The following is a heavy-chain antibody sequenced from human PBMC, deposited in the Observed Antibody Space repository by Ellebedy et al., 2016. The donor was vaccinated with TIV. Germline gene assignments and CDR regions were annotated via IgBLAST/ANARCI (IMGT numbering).Heavy chain of an antibody. Sequence: PSETLSLTCAASGLTFSSHAMSWVRQAPGKGLEWVSAISDNGVITKYADSVKGRFTISRDNSKNTLYLQMNSLRAEDTAVYYCARFYSSSDSDAFDIWGQGTMVTVSS. CDR1: GLTFSSHA. J-gene: IGHJ3*02. CDR3: ARFYSSSDSDAFDI. CDR2: ISDNGVIT. D-gene: IGHD3-22*01. V-gene: IGHV3-23*01.